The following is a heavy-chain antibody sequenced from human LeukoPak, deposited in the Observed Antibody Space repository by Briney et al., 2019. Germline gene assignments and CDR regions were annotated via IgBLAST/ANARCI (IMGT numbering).Heavy chain of an antibody. Sequence: GGSLRLSCAASGFTFSSYAMSWVRQAPGKGLEWVSGIGGSGTRTYYADSVKGRFTISRDNSKNTLYLQMNSLRDEDTAVYYCAKDSHWILFDDWGQGTLVAVSS. D-gene: IGHD2-2*03. J-gene: IGHJ4*02. CDR3: AKDSHWILFDD. CDR1: GFTFSSYA. CDR2: IGGSGTRT. V-gene: IGHV3-23*01.